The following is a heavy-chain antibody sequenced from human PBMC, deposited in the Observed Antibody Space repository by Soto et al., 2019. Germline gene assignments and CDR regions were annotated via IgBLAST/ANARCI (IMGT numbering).Heavy chain of an antibody. CDR2: INSDGSNT. CDR3: ARGPGGPDGPGDY. Sequence: GGSLRLSCAASGFTFSSYWMHWVRQAPGKGLVWVSRINSDGSNTNYADSVKGRFTISRDTSASTAYMELSSLRSEDTAVYYCARGPGGPDGPGDYWGQGTLVTVSS. J-gene: IGHJ4*02. CDR1: GFTFSSYW. D-gene: IGHD2-15*01. V-gene: IGHV3-74*01.